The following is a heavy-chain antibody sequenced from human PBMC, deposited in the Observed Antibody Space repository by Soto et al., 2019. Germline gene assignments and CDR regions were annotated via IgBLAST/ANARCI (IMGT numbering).Heavy chain of an antibody. CDR2: IYYSGST. CDR3: ARDDTWGSGSYYRY. D-gene: IGHD3-10*01. J-gene: IGHJ4*02. CDR1: GGSISSYY. Sequence: SETLSLTCTVSGGSISSYYWSWIRQPPGKGLEWIGYIYYSGSTNYNPSLKSRVTISVDTSKNQFSLKLSSVTAADTAVYYCARDDTWGSGSYYRYWGQGTLVTVSS. V-gene: IGHV4-59*01.